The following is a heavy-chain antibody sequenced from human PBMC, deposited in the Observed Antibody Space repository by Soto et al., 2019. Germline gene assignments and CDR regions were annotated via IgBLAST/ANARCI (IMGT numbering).Heavy chain of an antibody. J-gene: IGHJ4*02. V-gene: IGHV4-4*07. D-gene: IGHD3-16*01. CDR3: ARGGAYYFDS. CDR2: IYTRGST. CDR1: GASITNFY. Sequence: SETLSLTCPVSGASITNFYWSWIRQSARKGLEWIGRIYTRGSTDYNPSLKSRVTMSIDTSKNQVSLTLTSVTAADTAVYFCARGGAYYFDSWGQGILVTV.